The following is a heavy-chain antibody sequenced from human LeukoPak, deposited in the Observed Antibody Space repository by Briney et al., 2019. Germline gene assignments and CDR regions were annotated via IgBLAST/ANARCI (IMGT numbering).Heavy chain of an antibody. CDR3: AREGGYLNYYYYMDV. CDR2: IRYDGSNK. J-gene: IGHJ6*03. CDR1: AFTFRSYG. V-gene: IGHV3-30*02. Sequence: GGSLRLSCATSAFTFRSYGMHWVRQAPDKGLEWVATIRYDGSNKYYADSVKGRFTISRDNSENTLYLQMNSLRAEDTAVYYCAREGGYLNYYYYMDVWGKGTTVTISS. D-gene: IGHD3-22*01.